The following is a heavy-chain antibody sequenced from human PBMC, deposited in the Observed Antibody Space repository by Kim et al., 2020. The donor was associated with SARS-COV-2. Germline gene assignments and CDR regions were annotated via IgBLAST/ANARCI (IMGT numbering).Heavy chain of an antibody. J-gene: IGHJ4*01. CDR2: INHSGST. CDR3: ARGINYYDSSGYYGDDY. CDR1: GGSFSGYY. V-gene: IGHV4-34*01. D-gene: IGHD3-22*01. Sequence: SETLSLTCAVYGGSFSGYYWSWIRQPPGKGLEWIGEINHSGSTNYNPSLKSRVTISVDTSKNKFSLKLSSVTAADTAVYYCARGINYYDSSGYYGDDYWG.